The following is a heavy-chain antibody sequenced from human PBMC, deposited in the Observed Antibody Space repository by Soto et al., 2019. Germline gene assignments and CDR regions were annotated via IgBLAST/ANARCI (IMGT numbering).Heavy chain of an antibody. D-gene: IGHD6-6*01. CDR2: ISGSGGST. J-gene: IGHJ4*02. V-gene: IGHV3-23*01. CDR3: AKRDLSSSYLFDY. Sequence: EVQLLESGGGLVQPGGSLRFSCAASGFTFSSYAMSWVRQAPGKGLEWVSAISGSGGSTYYADSVKGRFTISRDNSKNTLYLQMNSLRAEDTAVYYCAKRDLSSSYLFDYWGQGTLVTVSS. CDR1: GFTFSSYA.